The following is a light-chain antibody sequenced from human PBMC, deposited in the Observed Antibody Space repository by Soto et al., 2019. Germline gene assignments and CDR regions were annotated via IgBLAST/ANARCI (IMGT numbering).Light chain of an antibody. V-gene: IGKV1-17*01. CDR3: LQHNSYPRT. J-gene: IGKJ1*01. Sequence: DIQMTQSPSSLSASVGDRVTITCRASQGIGNDLGWYQQKPGKAPKRLIYLTYSLQTGVPSRFSGSGSGTEFSLTISSLQPEDSATYFCLQHNSYPRTFGRGTKVDIK. CDR1: QGIGND. CDR2: LTY.